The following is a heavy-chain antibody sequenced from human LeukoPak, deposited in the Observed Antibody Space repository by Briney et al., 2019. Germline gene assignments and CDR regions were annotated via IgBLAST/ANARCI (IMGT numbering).Heavy chain of an antibody. J-gene: IGHJ4*02. CDR2: ISWNSGSI. CDR3: AKDSDSSGYYTYYFDY. Sequence: PGRSLRLSCAASGFTFDDYAMHWVRQAPGKGLKWVSGISWNSGSIGYADSVKGRFTISRDNAKNSLYLQMNSLRAEDTALYYCAKDSDSSGYYTYYFDYWGQGTLVTVSS. V-gene: IGHV3-9*01. D-gene: IGHD3-22*01. CDR1: GFTFDDYA.